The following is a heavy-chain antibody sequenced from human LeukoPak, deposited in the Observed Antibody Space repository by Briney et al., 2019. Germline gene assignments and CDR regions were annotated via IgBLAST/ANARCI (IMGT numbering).Heavy chain of an antibody. CDR2: ISSSSSTI. V-gene: IGHV3-48*01. CDR1: GFTFSSYS. CDR3: ARGAMTGAFDI. D-gene: IGHD1-14*01. Sequence: TGGSLRLSCAASGFTFSSYSMNWVRQAPGKGLEWVSYISSSSSTIYYADSVKGRFTISRDNARNSLYLQMNSLRAEDTAVYYCARGAMTGAFDIWGQGTMVTVSS. J-gene: IGHJ3*02.